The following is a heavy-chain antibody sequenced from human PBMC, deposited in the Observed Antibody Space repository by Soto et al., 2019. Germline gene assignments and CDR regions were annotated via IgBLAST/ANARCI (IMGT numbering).Heavy chain of an antibody. J-gene: IGHJ3*02. V-gene: IGHV1-18*01. CDR1: GYAFTSYG. Sequence: ASVKVSWKAAGYAFTSYGISWGRQAPGQGLEWMGWISAYNGKTNYAQKFQGRVTMTEDTSTDTAYMELSSLRSEDTAVYYCATWGYSSSSRLYAFDIWGQGTMVTVSS. CDR2: ISAYNGKT. D-gene: IGHD6-6*01. CDR3: ATWGYSSSSRLYAFDI.